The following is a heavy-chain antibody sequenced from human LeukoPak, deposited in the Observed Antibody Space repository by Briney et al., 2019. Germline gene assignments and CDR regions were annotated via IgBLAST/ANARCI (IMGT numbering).Heavy chain of an antibody. CDR3: ARHFAPLPAMATLHAFDI. Sequence: PSETLSLTCTVSGGSISSSSYYWGWIRQPPGKGLEWIGSIYYSGSTYYNPSLKSRVTISVDTSKNQFSLKLSSVTAADTAVYYCARHFAPLPAMATLHAFDIWGQGTMVTVSS. V-gene: IGHV4-39*01. CDR1: GGSISSSSYY. CDR2: IYYSGST. J-gene: IGHJ3*02. D-gene: IGHD5-18*01.